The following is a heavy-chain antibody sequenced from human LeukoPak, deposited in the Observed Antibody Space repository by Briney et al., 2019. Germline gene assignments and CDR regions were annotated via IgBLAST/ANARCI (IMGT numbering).Heavy chain of an antibody. Sequence: TSETLSLTCTVSGDSISSSSYYWGWIRQPPGKGLEWIGSIYYSGSTYYNPSLKSRVTISVDTSKNQFSLKLSSVTAADTAVYYCARHPSYYDFWSGYYKPDSDFDYWGQGTLVTVSS. CDR3: ARHPSYYDFWSGYYKPDSDFDY. CDR1: GDSISSSSYY. J-gene: IGHJ4*02. V-gene: IGHV4-39*01. D-gene: IGHD3-3*01. CDR2: IYYSGST.